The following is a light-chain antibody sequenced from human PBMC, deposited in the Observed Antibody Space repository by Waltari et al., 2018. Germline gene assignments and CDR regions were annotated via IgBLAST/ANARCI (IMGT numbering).Light chain of an antibody. CDR2: AAS. V-gene: IGKV1-9*01. Sequence: IQLTQSPSSLSASVGDRVTLTCRASQDISSHLAWYQQIPGKAPKLLIYAASTLQSGVPSRFGGSGSGTDFTLTISSLQPEDFATFYCLQLYSYPLTFGGGTKVEIK. J-gene: IGKJ4*01. CDR1: QDISSH. CDR3: LQLYSYPLT.